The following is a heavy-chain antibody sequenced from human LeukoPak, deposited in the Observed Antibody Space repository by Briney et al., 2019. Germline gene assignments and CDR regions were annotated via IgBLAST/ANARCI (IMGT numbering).Heavy chain of an antibody. V-gene: IGHV3-66*02. CDR3: ARSYYDSSGYYWGGYYYMDV. Sequence: GGSLRLSCAASGFTVSSNYMSWVRQAPGKGLEWVSVIYSGGSTYYADSVKGRFTISRDNSKNTLYLQMNSLRAEDTAVYYCARSYYDSSGYYWGGYYYMDVWGKGTTVTVSS. D-gene: IGHD3-22*01. CDR1: GFTVSSNY. J-gene: IGHJ6*03. CDR2: IYSGGST.